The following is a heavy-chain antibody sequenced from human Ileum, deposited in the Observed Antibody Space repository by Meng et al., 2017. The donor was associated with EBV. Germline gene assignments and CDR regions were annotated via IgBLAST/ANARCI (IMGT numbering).Heavy chain of an antibody. CDR1: GDFISSRYYY. CDR2: VHSGGST. V-gene: IGHV4-39*01. Sequence: QVVLQESGPGPVKPSETLSLTCSVSGDFISSRYYYWGWIRQSPGMGLEWIGSVHSGGSTHFNPSLKSRVTMSMDMSKNQFSLKLSSVTAADTAVYYCARLIVVVPTARGGIDTWGQGTLVTVAS. D-gene: IGHD2-2*01. CDR3: ARLIVVVPTARGGIDT. J-gene: IGHJ5*02.